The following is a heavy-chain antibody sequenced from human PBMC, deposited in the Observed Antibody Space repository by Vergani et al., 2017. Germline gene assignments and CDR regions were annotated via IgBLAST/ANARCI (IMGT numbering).Heavy chain of an antibody. CDR3: AREKIPYYYDSSGHETYFDY. Sequence: QVQLVQSGAEVKKPGASVKVSCKASGYTFTGYYMHWVRQAPGQGLEWMGWINPNSGGTNYAQKFQGWVTMTRDTSISTAYMELSRLISDDTAGYYCAREKIPYYYDSSGHETYFDYWGQGTLVTVSS. CDR2: INPNSGGT. D-gene: IGHD3-22*01. V-gene: IGHV1-2*04. CDR1: GYTFTGYY. J-gene: IGHJ4*02.